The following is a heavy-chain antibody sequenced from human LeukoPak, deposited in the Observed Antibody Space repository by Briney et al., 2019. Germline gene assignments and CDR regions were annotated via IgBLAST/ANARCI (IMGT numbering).Heavy chain of an antibody. D-gene: IGHD6-13*01. J-gene: IGHJ4*02. Sequence: GGSLRLSCAASGFTFSSFSMNWVRQAPGKGLEWVSSISSSSSYIYYADSVKGRFTNSRDNAKNSLYLQMNSLRAEDTAVYYCARDYSSSWYYFDYWGQGTLVTVSS. CDR1: GFTFSSFS. V-gene: IGHV3-21*01. CDR2: ISSSSSYI. CDR3: ARDYSSSWYYFDY.